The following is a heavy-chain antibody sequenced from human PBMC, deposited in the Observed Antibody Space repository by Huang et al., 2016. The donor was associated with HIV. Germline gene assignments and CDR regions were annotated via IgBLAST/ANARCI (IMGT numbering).Heavy chain of an antibody. CDR3: ARGRAYYYYMDV. J-gene: IGHJ6*03. CDR1: GGTFSSYA. V-gene: IGHV1-69*13. Sequence: QVQLVQSGAEVKKPGSSVKVSCKASGGTFSSYAISWVRQAPGQGLEWMGGIIPSFGTANYAQKFQGRGTITADESTSTGDMELSSRRAEDTAVYYCARGRAYYYYMDVWGKGTTVTVSS. CDR2: IIPSFGTA. D-gene: IGHD3-10*01.